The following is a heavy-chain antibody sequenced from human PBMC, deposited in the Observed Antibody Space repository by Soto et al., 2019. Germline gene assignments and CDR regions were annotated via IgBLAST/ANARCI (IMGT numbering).Heavy chain of an antibody. CDR2: ISYDGSNK. D-gene: IGHD4-17*01. V-gene: IGHV3-30-3*01. CDR3: ARAEDYGDYDWFDP. CDR1: GFTFSSYA. J-gene: IGHJ5*02. Sequence: QVQLVESGGVVVEPGRSLRLSCAASGFTFSSYAMHWVRQAPGKGLEWVAVISYDGSNKYYADSVKGRFTISRDNSKNTLYLQMNSLRAEDTAVYYCARAEDYGDYDWFDPWGQGTLVTVSS.